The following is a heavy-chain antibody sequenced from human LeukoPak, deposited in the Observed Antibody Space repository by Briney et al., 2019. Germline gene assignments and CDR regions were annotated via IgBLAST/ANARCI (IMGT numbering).Heavy chain of an antibody. D-gene: IGHD2-21*02. J-gene: IGHJ5*02. Sequence: GGSLRLSCAASGFAFSTYWMHWVRQAPGKGLVWVSRIDSDGTRTTYADSVKGRFTISRDNAKNTLYLQMNSLRVEDTAVYYCARRPNCGGDCSWGQGTLVTVSS. CDR3: ARRPNCGGDCS. V-gene: IGHV3-74*01. CDR1: GFAFSTYW. CDR2: IDSDGTRT.